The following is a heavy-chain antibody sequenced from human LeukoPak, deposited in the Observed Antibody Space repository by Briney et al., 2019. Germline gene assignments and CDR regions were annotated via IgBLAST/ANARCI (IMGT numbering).Heavy chain of an antibody. CDR3: ARVGGPKAY. J-gene: IGHJ4*02. CDR1: GFTFSSSA. Sequence: GGSLRLPCAASGFTFSSSAMSWVRQAPGKGLEWVSAITGSGGNTYYADSVKGRFTISRDNSKNTLHLQMNSLRAEDTAVYYCARVGGPKAYWGQGTLVTVSS. CDR2: ITGSGGNT. D-gene: IGHD2-15*01. V-gene: IGHV3-23*01.